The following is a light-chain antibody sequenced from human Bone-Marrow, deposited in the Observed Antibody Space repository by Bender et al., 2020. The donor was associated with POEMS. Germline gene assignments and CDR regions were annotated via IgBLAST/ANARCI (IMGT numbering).Light chain of an antibody. V-gene: IGLV1-44*01. CDR1: SSNIGAHA. CDR3: YSFGGRTNPPEVL. Sequence: QSVLTQPPSASGTPGQRVTISCSGGSSNIGAHAVNWYQHLPGTAPKLLIYSSHRRPSEVPDRFSGSRSGTSASLAISGLQAEDEADYYCYSFGGRTNPPEVLFGGGTKLTVL. CDR2: SSH. J-gene: IGLJ2*01.